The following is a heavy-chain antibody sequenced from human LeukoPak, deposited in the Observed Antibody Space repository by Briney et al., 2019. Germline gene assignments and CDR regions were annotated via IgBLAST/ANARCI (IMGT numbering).Heavy chain of an antibody. Sequence: ASETLSLTCTVSGGSISSYYWTWIRQPAGKGLEWLGRMYASGDFNYNPFPKSRVTMSVDTSKNQFSLNLSSVTAADTAVYYCARGWAPRGQKSCFDYWGRGTLVTVSS. CDR2: MYASGDF. V-gene: IGHV4-4*07. J-gene: IGHJ4*02. D-gene: IGHD1-26*01. CDR3: ARGWAPRGQKSCFDY. CDR1: GGSISSYY.